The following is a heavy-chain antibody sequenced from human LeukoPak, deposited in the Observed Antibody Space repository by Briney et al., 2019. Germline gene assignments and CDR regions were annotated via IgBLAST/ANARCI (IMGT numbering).Heavy chain of an antibody. Sequence: SETLSLTCAVYGGSFSGYYWSWIRQPPGKGLEWIGEINHSGSTNYNPSLKSRVTISVDTSKNQFSLKLSSVTAADTAVYYCADSHYDFWSGRQYYFDYWGQGTLVTVSS. V-gene: IGHV4-34*01. CDR2: INHSGST. D-gene: IGHD3-3*01. CDR1: GGSFSGYY. CDR3: ADSHYDFWSGRQYYFDY. J-gene: IGHJ4*02.